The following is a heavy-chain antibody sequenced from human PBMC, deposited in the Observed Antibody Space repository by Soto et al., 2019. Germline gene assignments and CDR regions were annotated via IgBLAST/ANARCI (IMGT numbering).Heavy chain of an antibody. D-gene: IGHD3-9*01. Sequence: QVQLQESGPGVVKPSQTLSLTCTVSGGSISSGDYYWSWIRQPPGKGRQWLGYLDHSGSTFFNPSLKSRLTLSLETSKNHFCLKLTSVTAADTAVYYCARRAGDYGPYGMDVWGQGTTVTVSS. CDR3: ARRAGDYGPYGMDV. V-gene: IGHV4-30-4*01. CDR1: GGSISSGDYY. J-gene: IGHJ6*02. CDR2: LDHSGST.